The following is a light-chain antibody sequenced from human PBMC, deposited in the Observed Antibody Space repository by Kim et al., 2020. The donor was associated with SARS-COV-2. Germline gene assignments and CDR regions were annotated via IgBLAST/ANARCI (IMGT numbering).Light chain of an antibody. CDR1: TGPVPRADY. CDR3: LLFYVLTVV. Sequence: PRSTSPLPCVYSTGPVPRADYPNWYQQKPGQGPRALMYGTSNKHSWTPARFSGSLLGGKAALTLSGVQPEDEADDYCLLFYVLTVVFGGGTKLTVL. V-gene: IGLV7-43*01. J-gene: IGLJ2*01. CDR2: GTS.